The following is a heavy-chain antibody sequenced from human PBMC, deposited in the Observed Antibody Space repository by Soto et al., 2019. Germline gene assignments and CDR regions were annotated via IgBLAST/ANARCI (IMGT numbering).Heavy chain of an antibody. CDR2: INPSGGST. Sequence: GSVKVSCKASGYTFTSYYMHWVRQAPGQGLEWMGIINPSGGSTSYAQKFQGRVTMTRDTSTSTVYMELSSLRSEDTAVYYCARDVGEYSSSPDSDYWGQGTLVTVSS. D-gene: IGHD6-6*01. CDR1: GYTFTSYY. J-gene: IGHJ4*02. V-gene: IGHV1-46*01. CDR3: ARDVGEYSSSPDSDY.